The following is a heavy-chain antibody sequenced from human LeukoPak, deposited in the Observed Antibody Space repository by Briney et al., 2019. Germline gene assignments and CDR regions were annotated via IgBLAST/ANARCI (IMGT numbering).Heavy chain of an antibody. CDR3: ARDPGTTVTTFSGIGDY. D-gene: IGHD4-11*01. CDR1: GYTFTSYG. V-gene: IGHV1-18*01. CDR2: ISAYNGNT. J-gene: IGHJ4*02. Sequence: ASVKVSCKASGYTFTSYGISWVRQAPGQGLEWMGWISAYNGNTNYAQKLQGRVTMTTDTSTSTAYMELRSLRSDDTAVCYCARDPGTTVTTFSGIGDYWGQGTLVTVSS.